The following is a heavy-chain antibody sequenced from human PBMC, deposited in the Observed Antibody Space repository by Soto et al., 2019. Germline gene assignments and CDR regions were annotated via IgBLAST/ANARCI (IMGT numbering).Heavy chain of an antibody. J-gene: IGHJ5*02. CDR3: ARNVDIVATIMAFYNWFDP. Sequence: ASLKVSCTASGYTFTSYYINCVRQSTSQSLEWMGWMNPNSGNTGYAQKFQGRVTMTRNTSISTAYMELSSLRSEDTAVYYCARNVDIVATIMAFYNWFDPWGQGTLVTVSS. CDR2: MNPNSGNT. CDR1: GYTFTSYY. V-gene: IGHV1-8*01. D-gene: IGHD5-12*01.